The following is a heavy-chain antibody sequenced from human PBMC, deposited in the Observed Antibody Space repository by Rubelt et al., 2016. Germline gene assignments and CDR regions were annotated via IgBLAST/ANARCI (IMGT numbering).Heavy chain of an antibody. V-gene: IGHV4-59*11. Sequence: QVQLQESGPGLVKPSATLSLTCTVSGDSISSRYWSWLRQPPGKGLEWIGYMSYGGSANYNPSLKSRVTISIDTSRNQFSLEPNSVTAADTAVDYCACRIGYYGVDVGGQGTLVTVSS. CDR3: ACRIGYYGVDV. CDR1: GDSISSRY. D-gene: IGHD2-15*01. CDR2: MSYGGSA. J-gene: IGHJ6*02.